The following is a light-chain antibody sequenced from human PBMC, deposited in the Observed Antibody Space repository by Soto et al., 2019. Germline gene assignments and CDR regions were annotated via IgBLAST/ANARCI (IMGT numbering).Light chain of an antibody. CDR3: HQYGSAPYT. V-gene: IGKV3-20*01. J-gene: IGKJ2*01. Sequence: EIVLTQSPGTLSLSPGERATLSCRASQSVSNYLAWYQQKPGQAPRLLIYGASSRATGIPDRFSGSGSGTDFTLTISRLEPEDFAVYYCHQYGSAPYTFGQGTKLEIK. CDR1: QSVSNY. CDR2: GAS.